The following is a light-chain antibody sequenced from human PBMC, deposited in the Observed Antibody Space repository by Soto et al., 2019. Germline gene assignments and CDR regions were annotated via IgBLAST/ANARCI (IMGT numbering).Light chain of an antibody. CDR2: DAS. CDR1: QNIRNY. Sequence: EIVLTQSPGTLSLSPGERATLSCRASQNIRNYLAWYQHKPGQAPRLLIYDASSMATGIPDRFSGSGSGTDFTLTISRLEPEDFAVYYCQQYDSSPRTFGGGTKVEIK. J-gene: IGKJ4*01. CDR3: QQYDSSPRT. V-gene: IGKV3-20*01.